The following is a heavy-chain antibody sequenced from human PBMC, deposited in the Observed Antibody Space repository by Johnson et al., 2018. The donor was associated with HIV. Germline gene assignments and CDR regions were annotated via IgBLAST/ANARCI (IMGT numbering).Heavy chain of an antibody. CDR2: VRYDGSNK. CDR3: AKHLDGDSNDAFDI. J-gene: IGHJ3*02. CDR1: GFTFSSYG. V-gene: IGHV3-30*02. Sequence: QVQLVESGGGLVQPGGSLRLSCAASGFTFSSYGMHWVRQAPGKGLDWVAFVRYDGSNKYYADSVKGRFTISRDNSKNTLYLQVNSLRAEDTAVSYCAKHLDGDSNDAFDIWGQGTMVTVSS. D-gene: IGHD4-17*01.